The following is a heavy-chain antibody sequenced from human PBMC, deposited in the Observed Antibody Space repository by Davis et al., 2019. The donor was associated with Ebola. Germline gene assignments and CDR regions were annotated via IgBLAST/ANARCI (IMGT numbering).Heavy chain of an antibody. V-gene: IGHV1-2*04. CDR1: GYTFTGYY. J-gene: IGHJ6*02. CDR3: ARGETSSPYGMDV. D-gene: IGHD6-19*01. Sequence: ASVKVSCKASGYTFTGYYMHWVRQAPGQGLEWMGWINPNSGGTNYAQKFQGWVTMTRDTSISTAYMELSRLRSDDTAVYYCARGETSSPYGMDVWGQGTTVTVSS. CDR2: INPNSGGT.